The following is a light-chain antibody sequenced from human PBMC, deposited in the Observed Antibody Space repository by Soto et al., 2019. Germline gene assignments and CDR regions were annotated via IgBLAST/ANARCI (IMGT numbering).Light chain of an antibody. Sequence: EIVMTQSPATLSVSPGESATLSCRASQSISSSKLAWYQQNPGQAPRLLMYGAYNRATGIQARFSGSGSGTEFTLTIRSLQSEDFAVYYCKQYDYWPRTFGQGTKVDIK. CDR3: KQYDYWPRT. CDR2: GAY. V-gene: IGKV3-15*01. J-gene: IGKJ1*01. CDR1: QSISSS.